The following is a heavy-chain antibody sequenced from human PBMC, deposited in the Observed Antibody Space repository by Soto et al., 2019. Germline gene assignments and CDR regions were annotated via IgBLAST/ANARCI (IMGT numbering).Heavy chain of an antibody. Sequence: PGGSLRLSCAASGFTFNIYWMSWVRQAPGTGLEWVANIKHHGSEKYYVDSVKVRFTISRDNAKNSLYLEKNSLRADDTAVFSCARAGIAGVPAAGANYCYFCAMDVWGQGTTVTVSS. V-gene: IGHV3-7*03. D-gene: IGHD2-2*01. CDR2: IKHHGSEK. CDR1: GFTFNIYW. J-gene: IGHJ6*02. CDR3: ARAGIAGVPAAGANYCYFCAMDV.